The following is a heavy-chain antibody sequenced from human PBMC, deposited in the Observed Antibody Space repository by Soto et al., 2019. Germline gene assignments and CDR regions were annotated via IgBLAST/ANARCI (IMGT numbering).Heavy chain of an antibody. V-gene: IGHV3-23*01. Sequence: GGSLRLSCTASGFTFSSHAMTWVRQAPGKGLEWVSGLSGSGGSIYYADSVKGRFTISRDNSKNTLYLQMDSLRAEDTAVYYCARGGIVGATGAGDYWGQGT. D-gene: IGHD1-26*01. CDR2: LSGSGGSI. CDR1: GFTFSSHA. J-gene: IGHJ4*02. CDR3: ARGGIVGATGAGDY.